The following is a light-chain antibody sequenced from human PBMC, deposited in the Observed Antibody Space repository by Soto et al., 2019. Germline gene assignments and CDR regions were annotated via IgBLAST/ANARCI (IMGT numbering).Light chain of an antibody. J-gene: IGLJ1*01. CDR1: GSNIGAGYD. CDR2: ANI. CDR3: LSYAGTAYV. Sequence: QSVLTQPPSVSGAPGQRVTISCTGSGSNIGAGYDVHWYQQLPGTAPKLLIFANINRPSGVPDRFSGSKSGTSASLAITGLRAEDEADYYCLSYAGTAYVFGTGTKLTVL. V-gene: IGLV1-40*01.